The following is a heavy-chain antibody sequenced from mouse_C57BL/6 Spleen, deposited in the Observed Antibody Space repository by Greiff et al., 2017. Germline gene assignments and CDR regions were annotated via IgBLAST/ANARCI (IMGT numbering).Heavy chain of an antibody. CDR1: GYTFTSYW. CDR2: IHPNSGST. J-gene: IGHJ2*01. CDR3: AREPKLGYCDY. D-gene: IGHD4-1*01. V-gene: IGHV1-64*01. Sequence: QVQLQQPGAELVKPGASVKLSCKASGYTFTSYWMHWVKQRPGQGLEWIGMIHPNSGSTNYNEKFKSKATLTVDKSSSTAYMQLSSLTSEDSAVYYCAREPKLGYCDYWGQGTTLTVSS.